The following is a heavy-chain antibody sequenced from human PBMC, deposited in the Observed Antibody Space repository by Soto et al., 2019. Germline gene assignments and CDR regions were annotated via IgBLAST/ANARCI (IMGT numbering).Heavy chain of an antibody. D-gene: IGHD2-21*02. CDR3: ARSNSYGGNSYYYYYGMDV. V-gene: IGHV4-59*01. CDR1: GGSISSYY. J-gene: IGHJ6*02. Sequence: QVQLQESGPGLVKPSETLSLTCTVSGGSISSYYWSWIRQPPGKGLEWIGYIYYSGSTNYNPSLKSRVTISVDTSKNQFSLKLSSVTAADTAVYYCARSNSYGGNSYYYYYGMDVWGQGTTVTVSS. CDR2: IYYSGST.